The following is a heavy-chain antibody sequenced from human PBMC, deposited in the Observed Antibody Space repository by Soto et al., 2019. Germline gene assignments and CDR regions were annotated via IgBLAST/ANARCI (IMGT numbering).Heavy chain of an antibody. Sequence: SETLSLTCAVSGYSISSGYYWGWIRQPPGKGLEWIGSIYHSGSTYYNPSLKSRVTISVDTSKNQFSLKLSSVTAADTAVYYCARAGDYDFWSGYPVNDWFDPWGQGTLVTVSS. CDR2: IYHSGST. CDR3: ARAGDYDFWSGYPVNDWFDP. V-gene: IGHV4-38-2*01. D-gene: IGHD3-3*01. CDR1: GYSISSGYY. J-gene: IGHJ5*02.